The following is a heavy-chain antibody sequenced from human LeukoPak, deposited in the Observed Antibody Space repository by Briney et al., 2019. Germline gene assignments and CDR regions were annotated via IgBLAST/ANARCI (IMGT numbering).Heavy chain of an antibody. D-gene: IGHD6-6*01. Sequence: SETLSLTCAVYGGSFSGYYWSWIRQPPGKGLEWIGEINHSGSTNYNSSLKSRVSISVDTSKNQFSLKLSSVTAADTAVYYCARGLVAARLQHWGQGTLVTVSS. CDR3: ARGLVAARLQH. V-gene: IGHV4-34*01. CDR1: GGSFSGYY. CDR2: INHSGST. J-gene: IGHJ1*01.